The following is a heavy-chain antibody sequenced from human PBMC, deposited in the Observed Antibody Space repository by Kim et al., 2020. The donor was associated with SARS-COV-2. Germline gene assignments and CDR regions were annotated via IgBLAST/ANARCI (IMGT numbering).Heavy chain of an antibody. CDR3: ARLPGIAAAGTRYYYYGM. CDR2: INHSGST. V-gene: IGHV4-34*01. Sequence: SETLSLTCAVYGGSFSGYYWSWIRQPPGKGLEWIGEINHSGSTNYNPSLKSRVTISVDTSKNQFSLKLSSVTAADTAVYYCARLPGIAAAGTRYYYYGM. D-gene: IGHD6-13*01. CDR1: GGSFSGYY. J-gene: IGHJ6*01.